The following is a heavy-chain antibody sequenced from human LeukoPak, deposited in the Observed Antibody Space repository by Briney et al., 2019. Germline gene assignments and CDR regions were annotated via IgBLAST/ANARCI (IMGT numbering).Heavy chain of an antibody. CDR3: ASRVVTSFDY. D-gene: IGHD3-3*01. CDR1: GFTFSSYG. Sequence: GGSLRLSCAASGFTFSSYGMHWVRQAPGKGLEWLAFIRYDGSNKYYADSVKGRFTISRDISENTLYLQMNALRAEDTAVYYCASRVVTSFDYWGQGTLVTVSS. V-gene: IGHV3-30*02. CDR2: IRYDGSNK. J-gene: IGHJ4*02.